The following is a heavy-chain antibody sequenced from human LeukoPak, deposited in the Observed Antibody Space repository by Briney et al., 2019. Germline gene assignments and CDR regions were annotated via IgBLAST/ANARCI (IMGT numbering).Heavy chain of an antibody. Sequence: PGGSLRLSCAASGFTFEDFAMSWVRQAPGKGLEWVGRIRNKVNDYSTEYAASVKGRFVVSRDDSKNSLYLQMNSLKTEDTATYYCAREGDSRNWYLCYFDLWGRGTVVTVSP. CDR1: GFTFEDFA. D-gene: IGHD6-13*01. CDR3: AREGDSRNWYLCYFDL. V-gene: IGHV3-72*01. CDR2: IRNKVNDYST. J-gene: IGHJ2*01.